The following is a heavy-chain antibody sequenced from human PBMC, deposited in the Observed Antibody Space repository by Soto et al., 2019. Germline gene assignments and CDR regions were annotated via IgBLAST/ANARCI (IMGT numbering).Heavy chain of an antibody. CDR1: GGSISSGGYS. J-gene: IGHJ4*02. Sequence: SETLSLTCAVSGGSISSGGYSWSWIRQPPGKGLEWIGYIYHSGSTYYNPSLKSRVTISVDRSKNQFSLKLSSVTAADTAVYYCARVGFQEDIRPRQYYFDYWGQGTLVTVSS. D-gene: IGHD2-15*01. CDR2: IYHSGST. CDR3: ARVGFQEDIRPRQYYFDY. V-gene: IGHV4-30-2*01.